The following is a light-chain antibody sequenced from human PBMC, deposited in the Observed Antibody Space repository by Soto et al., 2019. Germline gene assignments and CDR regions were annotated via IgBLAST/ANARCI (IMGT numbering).Light chain of an antibody. Sequence: EIVMTQSPATLSVSPGERATLSCRASQSVSSDLAWYHQKPGQAPRLLIYGASTRATGIPARFSGSGSGTELTLTINSLQSEDFAVYYCQQYNNCPRKFGKGTKV. V-gene: IGKV3-15*01. CDR2: GAS. CDR1: QSVSSD. J-gene: IGKJ1*01. CDR3: QQYNNCPRK.